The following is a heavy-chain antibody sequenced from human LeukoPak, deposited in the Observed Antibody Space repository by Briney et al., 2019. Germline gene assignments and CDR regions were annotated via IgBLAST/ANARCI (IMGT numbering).Heavy chain of an antibody. CDR3: ARGRMAGTYVFDY. D-gene: IGHD6-19*01. CDR1: GDTFSSYA. J-gene: IGHJ4*02. Sequence: SVKVSCKASGDTFSSYAISWVRQAPGQGLEWMGGIVPIFGTANYAQKFQGRVTITADESTSTAYMELSSLRSEDTAVYYCARGRMAGTYVFDYWGQGTLVTVSS. CDR2: IVPIFGTA. V-gene: IGHV1-69*13.